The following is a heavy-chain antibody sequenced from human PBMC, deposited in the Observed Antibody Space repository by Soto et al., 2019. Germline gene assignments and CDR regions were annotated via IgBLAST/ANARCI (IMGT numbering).Heavy chain of an antibody. Sequence: SETLSLTCTVSGGSISSGGYYWSWIRQHPGKGLEWIGYIYYSGSTYYNPSLKSRVTISVDTSKNQFSLKLSSVTAADTAVYYCARSPYSSGWYFDYWGQGTLVTVSS. D-gene: IGHD6-19*01. V-gene: IGHV4-31*03. CDR2: IYYSGST. CDR1: GGSISSGGYY. J-gene: IGHJ4*02. CDR3: ARSPYSSGWYFDY.